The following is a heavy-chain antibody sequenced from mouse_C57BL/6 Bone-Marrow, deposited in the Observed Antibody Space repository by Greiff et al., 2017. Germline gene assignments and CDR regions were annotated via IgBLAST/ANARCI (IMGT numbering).Heavy chain of an antibody. CDR2: LWTGGGT. J-gene: IGHJ3*01. CDR1: GFSLTSYA. Sequence: QVQLKESGPGLVAPSQSLSITCTVSGFSLTSYAISWVGQPPGKGLEWLGVLWTGGGTNYNSAFKSRLSISKDNYESQVFLKMNSLQTDDTDRYYCARNGGSSGPFAYGGQGTLGTVSA. D-gene: IGHD3-2*02. CDR3: ARNGGSSGPFAY. V-gene: IGHV2-9-1*01.